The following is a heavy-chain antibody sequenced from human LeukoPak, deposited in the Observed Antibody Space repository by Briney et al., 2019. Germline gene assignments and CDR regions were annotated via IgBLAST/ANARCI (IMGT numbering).Heavy chain of an antibody. Sequence: GASVKVSCKASGYTFTSYDINWVRQATGQGLEWMGWMNPNSGNTGYAQKFQGRVTITRNTSISTAYMELSSLRSEDTAVYYCTRVRLRYSYGSPGTFDIWGQGTMVTVSS. J-gene: IGHJ3*02. V-gene: IGHV1-8*03. CDR3: TRVRLRYSYGSPGTFDI. D-gene: IGHD5-18*01. CDR1: GYTFTSYD. CDR2: MNPNSGNT.